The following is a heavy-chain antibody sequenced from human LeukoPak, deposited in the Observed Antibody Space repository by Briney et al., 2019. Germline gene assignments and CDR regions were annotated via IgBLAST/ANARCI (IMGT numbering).Heavy chain of an antibody. V-gene: IGHV3-72*01. CDR2: TRNKANSYTT. CDR3: ARWGFYDILTGYNPN. J-gene: IGHJ4*02. D-gene: IGHD3-9*01. Sequence: PGGSLSLSCAASGFTFSDHYMDWVRQAPGKGLEWVGRTRNKANSYTTEYAASVKGRFTISRGDSKNSLYLQMNSLRTEDTAVYYCARWGFYDILTGYNPNWGQGTLVTVSS. CDR1: GFTFSDHY.